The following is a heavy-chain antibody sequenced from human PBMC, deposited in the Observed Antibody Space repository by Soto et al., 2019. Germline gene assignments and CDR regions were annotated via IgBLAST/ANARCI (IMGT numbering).Heavy chain of an antibody. D-gene: IGHD2-2*01. CDR2: IIPIFGTA. Sequence: QVQLVQSGAEVKKPGSSVKVSCKASGGTFSSYAISWVRQAPGQGLEWMGGIIPIFGTANYAQKLQGRVKMTADECTSTAYMELSSLRSEDTAVYYCARHVPAAGYYYGMDVWGQGTTVTVSS. V-gene: IGHV1-69*12. J-gene: IGHJ6*02. CDR1: GGTFSSYA. CDR3: ARHVPAAGYYYGMDV.